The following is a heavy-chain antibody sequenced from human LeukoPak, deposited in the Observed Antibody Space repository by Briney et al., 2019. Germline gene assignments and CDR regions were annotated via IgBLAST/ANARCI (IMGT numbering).Heavy chain of an antibody. CDR2: INPSGGST. CDR3: ARDYCSSTSCLFDY. CDR1: GYTFTSYA. V-gene: IGHV1-46*01. D-gene: IGHD2-2*01. J-gene: IGHJ4*02. Sequence: ASVKVSCKASGYTFTSYAMNWVRQAPGQGLEWMGIINPSGGSTSYAQKFQGRVTMTRDTSTSTVYMGLSRLRSDDTAVYYCARDYCSSTSCLFDYWGQGTLVTVSS.